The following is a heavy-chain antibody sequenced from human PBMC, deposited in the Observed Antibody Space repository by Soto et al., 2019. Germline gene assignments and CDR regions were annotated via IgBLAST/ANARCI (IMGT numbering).Heavy chain of an antibody. D-gene: IGHD5-18*01. CDR3: ATGGGYSYGRTLDY. Sequence: EVQLLESGGGLVQPGGSLRLSCAASGFTFSSYAMSWVRQAPGKGLEWVSAISGSGGSTYYADSVKGRFTISRDNSKNTLYLQMNSLRAEDTAVYYCATGGGYSYGRTLDYWGQGTLVTVSS. J-gene: IGHJ4*02. V-gene: IGHV3-23*01. CDR2: ISGSGGST. CDR1: GFTFSSYA.